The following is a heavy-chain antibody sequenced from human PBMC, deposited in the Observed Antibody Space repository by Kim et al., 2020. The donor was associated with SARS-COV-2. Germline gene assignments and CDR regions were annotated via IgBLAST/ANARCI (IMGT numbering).Heavy chain of an antibody. V-gene: IGHV3-33*06. CDR3: AKGAYSGYDYRFDY. Sequence: GGSLRLSCAASGFTFSSYGIHWVRQAPGKGLEWVAVIWYDGSNKYYADSVKGRFTISRDNSKNTLYLKMNSLRAEDTAVYYCAKGAYSGYDYRFDYWGQG. J-gene: IGHJ4*02. D-gene: IGHD5-12*01. CDR2: IWYDGSNK. CDR1: GFTFSSYG.